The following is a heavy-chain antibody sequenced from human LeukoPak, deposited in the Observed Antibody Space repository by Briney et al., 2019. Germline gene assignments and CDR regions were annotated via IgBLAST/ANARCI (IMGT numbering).Heavy chain of an antibody. CDR2: IYWDDDK. J-gene: IGHJ5*02. CDR1: GFPLSTSGVG. D-gene: IGHD3-3*01. Sequence: SGPTLVKPTQTLTLTCTFSGFPLSTSGVGVGWIRQPPGKALEWLALIYWDDDKRYSPSLKSRLTITKDTSKNQVVLTMTNMDPVDTATYYCAHAPYDFWSGYYPNNWFDPWGQGTLVTVSS. V-gene: IGHV2-5*02. CDR3: AHAPYDFWSGYYPNNWFDP.